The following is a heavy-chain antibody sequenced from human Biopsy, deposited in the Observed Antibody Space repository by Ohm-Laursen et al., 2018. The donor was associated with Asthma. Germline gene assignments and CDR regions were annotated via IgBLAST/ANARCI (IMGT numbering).Heavy chain of an antibody. CDR2: IMTVFGTT. CDR1: GYSLTDLS. J-gene: IGHJ6*02. D-gene: IGHD6-19*01. CDR3: ARCQVGYSSGWSLLLKKIYYSGMDV. Sequence: ASVKVSCKISGYSLTDLSMHWVRQAPGQGLEWMGGIMTVFGTTNYAQKFQGRVTITADEPTSTAYMEVTSLRSEDTAIYYCARCQVGYSSGWSLLLKKIYYSGMDVWGQGTAVTVSS. V-gene: IGHV1-24*01.